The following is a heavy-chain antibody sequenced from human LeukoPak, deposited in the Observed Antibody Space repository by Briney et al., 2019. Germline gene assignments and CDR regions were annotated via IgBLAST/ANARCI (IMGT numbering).Heavy chain of an antibody. CDR3: AKPLGFLEWLYGGYFDS. CDR1: GYTFTSYA. V-gene: IGHV1-18*01. CDR2: ISAYNGNT. D-gene: IGHD3-3*01. J-gene: IGHJ4*02. Sequence: ASVKVSCKASGYTFTSYAMNWVRQAPGQGLEWMGWISAYNGNTNYAQKFQGRVTMTTDTSTSTAYMELRSLRSDDTAVYYCAKPLGFLEWLYGGYFDSWGQGTLVTVSS.